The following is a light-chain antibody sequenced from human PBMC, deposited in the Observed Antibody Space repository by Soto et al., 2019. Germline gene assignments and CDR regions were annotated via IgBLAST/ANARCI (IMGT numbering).Light chain of an antibody. V-gene: IGKV1-33*01. CDR3: QQYYNLPRT. Sequence: DIPMTQPPSPLSASVGDRVTITCQASQDISNYLNWYQQKPGKAPKLLIYDASNLETEVPSRFSGSGSGTDFTFTISSLQPEDIATYYCQQYYNLPRTFGQGTKLEIK. J-gene: IGKJ2*01. CDR1: QDISNY. CDR2: DAS.